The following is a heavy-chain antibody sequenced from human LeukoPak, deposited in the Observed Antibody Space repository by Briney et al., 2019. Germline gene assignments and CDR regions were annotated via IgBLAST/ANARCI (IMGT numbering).Heavy chain of an antibody. D-gene: IGHD6-19*01. CDR3: TAQRGWYIDY. Sequence: PSGTLSLTCGVSGGSISSSIRWSWVRQPPGKGLEWIGEIHHEGSTKYSPSLKSRVTISVDKSKNQFSLKLNSMTAADTAVYYCTAQRGWYIDYWGQGTLVTVSS. V-gene: IGHV4-4*02. CDR1: GGSISSSIR. J-gene: IGHJ4*02. CDR2: IHHEGST.